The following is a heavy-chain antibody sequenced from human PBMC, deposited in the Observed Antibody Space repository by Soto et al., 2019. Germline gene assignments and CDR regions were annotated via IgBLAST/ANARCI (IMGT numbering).Heavy chain of an antibody. Sequence: GGSLRLSCAASGFTFNNYAMTWVRQAPGKGLEWVSGISGSGVSTYYAESVKGRFTISRDNSKNTLYLQMKILRAEDTAVYYCAKVGGDGFRDGMDVWGQGTTVTVSS. CDR1: GFTFNNYA. J-gene: IGHJ6*02. D-gene: IGHD3-10*01. CDR2: ISGSGVST. CDR3: AKVGGDGFRDGMDV. V-gene: IGHV3-23*01.